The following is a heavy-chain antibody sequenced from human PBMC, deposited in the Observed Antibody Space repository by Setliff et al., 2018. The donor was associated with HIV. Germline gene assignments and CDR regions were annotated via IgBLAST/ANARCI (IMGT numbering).Heavy chain of an antibody. J-gene: IGHJ4*02. V-gene: IGHV4-39*01. Sequence: SETLSLTCSVSGGPITSNTYFWDWIRQAPGKGLEWIGSIYHSGNTYYNPSLKSRVSISVDTSKRQFSLKLTSVTAGDSALYYCARRRGQKATGWYYFDSWGRGILVTVSS. D-gene: IGHD6-19*01. CDR3: ARRRGQKATGWYYFDS. CDR1: GGPITSNTYF. CDR2: IYHSGNT.